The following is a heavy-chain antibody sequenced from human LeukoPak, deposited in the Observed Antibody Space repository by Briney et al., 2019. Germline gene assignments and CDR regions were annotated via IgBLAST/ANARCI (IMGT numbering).Heavy chain of an antibody. CDR2: INPNSGGT. CDR3: AREAGYMVRGVINY. Sequence: ASVKVSCKASGYTFTGYYMHCVRQAPGQGLEWMGWINPNSGGTNYAQKFQGRVTMTRDTSISTAYMELSRMRSADTAVYYCAREAGYMVRGVINYWGQGTLVTVSS. J-gene: IGHJ4*02. CDR1: GYTFTGYY. V-gene: IGHV1-2*02. D-gene: IGHD3-10*01.